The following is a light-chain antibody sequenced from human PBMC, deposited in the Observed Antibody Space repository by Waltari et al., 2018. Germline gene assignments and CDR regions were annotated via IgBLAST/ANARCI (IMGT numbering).Light chain of an antibody. CDR3: SSYTSINTWV. CDR2: DVS. J-gene: IGLJ3*02. V-gene: IGLV2-14*03. CDR1: SSDVGGYNY. Sequence: QSALTQPASVSGSPGQSITIPCTGTSSDVGGYNYVPWYQQHPGKAPKLMIYDVSSRPSGISNRFSGSKSGNTASLTISGLQAEDEADYYCSSYTSINTWVFGGGTKVTVL.